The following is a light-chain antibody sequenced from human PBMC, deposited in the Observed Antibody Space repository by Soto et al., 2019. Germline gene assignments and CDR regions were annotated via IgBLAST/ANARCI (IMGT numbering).Light chain of an antibody. J-gene: IGLJ1*01. CDR1: SSDVGGYPY. CDR3: SSYTSSSLYV. V-gene: IGLV2-14*01. Sequence: QSVLTQPASVSGSPGQSITISCTGASSDVGGYPYVSWFQHHPGKAPKLMIYEVSNRPSGVSNRFSGSKSGNTASLTISGLQAEDEADYYCSSYTSSSLYVFGAGTKVTVL. CDR2: EVS.